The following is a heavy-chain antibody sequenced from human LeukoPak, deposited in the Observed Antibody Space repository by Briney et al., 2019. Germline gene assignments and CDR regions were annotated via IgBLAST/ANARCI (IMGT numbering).Heavy chain of an antibody. D-gene: IGHD5-24*01. Sequence: GGSLRLSCAASGFTFSSYAMHWVRQAPGKGLEWVSRINSDGSSTSYADSAKGRFTISRDNAKNTLYLQMNSLRAEDTAVYYCARDPTRDGYNPDYWGQGTLVTVSS. J-gene: IGHJ4*02. CDR2: INSDGSST. V-gene: IGHV3-74*01. CDR3: ARDPTRDGYNPDY. CDR1: GFTFSSYA.